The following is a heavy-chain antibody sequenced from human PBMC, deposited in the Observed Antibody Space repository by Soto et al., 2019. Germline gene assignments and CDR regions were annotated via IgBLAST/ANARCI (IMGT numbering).Heavy chain of an antibody. CDR1: GFTFSSYA. CDR3: ATLGRGVPPEAFDY. Sequence: GGSLRLSCAASGFTFSSYAMHWVRQAPGKGLEWVAVISYDGSNKYYADSVKGRFTISRDNSKNTLYLQMNSLRAEDTAVYYCATLGRGVPPEAFDYWGQGTLVTVSS. CDR2: ISYDGSNK. V-gene: IGHV3-30-3*01. J-gene: IGHJ4*02. D-gene: IGHD3-10*01.